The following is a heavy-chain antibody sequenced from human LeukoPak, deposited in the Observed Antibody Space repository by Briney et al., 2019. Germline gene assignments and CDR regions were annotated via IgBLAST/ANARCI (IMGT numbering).Heavy chain of an antibody. CDR1: GGSISGISYY. D-gene: IGHD6-25*01. V-gene: IGHV4-39*01. J-gene: IGHJ4*02. CDR2: IYYSGST. CDR3: ASGQRDDGYLDF. Sequence: PSETLSLTCTVSGGSISGISYYWGWIRQPPGKGLEWTGSIYYSGSTYYNPSLKSRVTISVDTSKNQFSLKLSSVTAADTAVYYCASGQRDDGYLDFWGQGTLVTVSS.